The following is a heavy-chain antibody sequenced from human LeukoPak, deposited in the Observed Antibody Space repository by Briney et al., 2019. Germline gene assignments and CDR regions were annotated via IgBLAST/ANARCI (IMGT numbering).Heavy chain of an antibody. D-gene: IGHD6-19*01. CDR3: AKSFTTGWAAADY. CDR1: GFTFDDYV. J-gene: IGHJ4*02. CDR2: ISGDGGST. V-gene: IGHV3-43*02. Sequence: PGGSLRPSCAASGFTFDDYVLHWVRQAPGKGLEWVSLISGDGGSTFYADSVKGRFTISRDNSRNSLFLQMNSLRTEDTALYFCAKSFTTGWAAADYWGQGTLVTVSS.